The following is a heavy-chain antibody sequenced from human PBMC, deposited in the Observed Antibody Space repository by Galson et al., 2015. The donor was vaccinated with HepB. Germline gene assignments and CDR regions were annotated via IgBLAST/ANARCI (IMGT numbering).Heavy chain of an antibody. V-gene: IGHV3-33*01. J-gene: IGHJ4*02. CDR1: GFTFSSYG. Sequence: SLRLSCAASGFTFSSYGMHWVRQAPGKGLEWVAVIWYDVNNKYYADSVKGRFTISRDNSKNTLYLQMNSLRAEDTAVYYCARDRDVVVPAAKGPLDYWGQGTLVTVSS. CDR3: ARDRDVVVPAAKGPLDY. CDR2: IWYDVNNK. D-gene: IGHD2-2*01.